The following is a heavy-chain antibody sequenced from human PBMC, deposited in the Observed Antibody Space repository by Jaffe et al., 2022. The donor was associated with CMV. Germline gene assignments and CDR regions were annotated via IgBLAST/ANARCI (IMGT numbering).Heavy chain of an antibody. Sequence: QITLKESGPTLVKPTQTLTVTCTFSGFSLSTSGVGVGWIRQPPGKALEWLALIYWDDDKRYSPSLESRLTITKDTHKNQVVLTMTNMDPGDTATYYCAHSPLVTTGSHYYYYMDVWGKGTTVTVSS. CDR1: GFSLSTSGVG. CDR3: AHSPLVTTGSHYYYYMDV. J-gene: IGHJ6*03. D-gene: IGHD4-17*01. CDR2: IYWDDDK. V-gene: IGHV2-5*02.